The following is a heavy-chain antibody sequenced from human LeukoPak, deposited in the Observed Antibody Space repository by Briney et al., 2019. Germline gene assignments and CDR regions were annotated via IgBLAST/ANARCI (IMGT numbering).Heavy chain of an antibody. CDR3: VLGHYGGLFDN. V-gene: IGHV3-30*03. CDR1: GFTFSGHG. D-gene: IGHD4-17*01. J-gene: IGHJ4*02. CDR2: ISNDGTNK. Sequence: GGSLRLSCAASGFTFSGHGMHWVRQAPGKGLEWVAVISNDGTNKDYADSVKGRFTVSRDNSKNTLYQQMNSLRVEDTALYYCVLGHYGGLFDNWGQGTLVTVSS.